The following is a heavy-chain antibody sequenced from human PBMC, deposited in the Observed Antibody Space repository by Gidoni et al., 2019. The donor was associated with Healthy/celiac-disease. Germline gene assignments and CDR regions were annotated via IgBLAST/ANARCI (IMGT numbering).Heavy chain of an antibody. CDR2: ISSSSSYT. CDR3: ARDRTPWYFDL. CDR1: GFTFSDYY. J-gene: IGHJ2*01. V-gene: IGHV3-11*06. Sequence: QVQLVESGGGLVRPGGSLRLSCEASGFTFSDYYMSWIRQAPGKGLEWVSYISSSSSYTNDADSVKGRFTISRDNAKNSLYLQMNSLRAEDTAVYYCARDRTPWYFDLWGRGTLVTVSS.